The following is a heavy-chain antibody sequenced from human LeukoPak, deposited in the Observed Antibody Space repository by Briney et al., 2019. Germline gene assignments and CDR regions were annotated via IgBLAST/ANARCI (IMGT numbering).Heavy chain of an antibody. D-gene: IGHD6-19*01. V-gene: IGHV3-30*04. CDR1: GFTFSSYA. J-gene: IGHJ4*02. Sequence: GRSLRLSCAASGFTFSSYAMHWVRQAPGKGLEWVAVISYDGSNKYYADSVKGRFTISRDNSKNTLYLHMNSLRAEDTAVYYCASIAVAGKKDYWGQGTLVTVSS. CDR3: ASIAVAGKKDY. CDR2: ISYDGSNK.